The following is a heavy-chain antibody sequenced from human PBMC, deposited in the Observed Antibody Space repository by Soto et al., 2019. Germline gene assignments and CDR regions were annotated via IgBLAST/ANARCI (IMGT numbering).Heavy chain of an antibody. J-gene: IGHJ4*02. CDR1: GYTFTSYA. D-gene: IGHD6-13*01. CDR2: INTAKENT. CDR3: ARENSWSYFDY. Sequence: QVQLVQSGAEVKKPGASVKVSCKASGYTFTSYAIHWVRQAPGQRLEWMGWINTAKENTKYSQKFQGRVTITRDTSASIVYMELSSLRSEDTAVYYCARENSWSYFDYWGQGTLVTVSS. V-gene: IGHV1-3*04.